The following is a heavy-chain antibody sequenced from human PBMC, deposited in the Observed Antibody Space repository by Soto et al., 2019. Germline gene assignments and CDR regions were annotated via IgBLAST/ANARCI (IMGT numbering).Heavy chain of an antibody. D-gene: IGHD3-9*01. CDR2: IYYSGST. Sequence: PSETLSLTCTVSGGSISSYYWSWIRQPPGKGLEWIGYIYYSGSTNYNPSLKSRVTISVDTSKNQFSLKLSSVTAADTAVYYCASERVYYDILTGYYRGGMDVWGQGTTVTVSS. J-gene: IGHJ6*02. CDR1: GGSISSYY. CDR3: ASERVYYDILTGYYRGGMDV. V-gene: IGHV4-59*01.